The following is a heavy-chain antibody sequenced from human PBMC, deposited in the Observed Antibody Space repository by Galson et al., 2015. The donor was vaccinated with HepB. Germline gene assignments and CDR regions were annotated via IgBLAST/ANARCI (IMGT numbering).Heavy chain of an antibody. CDR3: ARDPDDTNGYYNSFDQ. D-gene: IGHD3-22*01. Sequence: LRLSCAASEFTFSSYWMNWVRQAPGKGLEWVANINPDGSEKYYVASLKGRFTISRDNAKNSLYLQMDSLRAEDTAVYYCARDPDDTNGYYNSFDQWGQGTLVTVSS. J-gene: IGHJ4*02. V-gene: IGHV3-7*03. CDR1: EFTFSSYW. CDR2: INPDGSEK.